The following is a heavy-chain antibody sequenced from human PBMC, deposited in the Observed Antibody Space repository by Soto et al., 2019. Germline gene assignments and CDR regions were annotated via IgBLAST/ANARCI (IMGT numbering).Heavy chain of an antibody. CDR3: ARAGYCTNGVCINYGMDV. Sequence: GESLKISCKGSGYSFTSYWIGWVRQMRGKGLEWMGIIYPGDSDTRYSPSFQGQVTISADKPISTAYLQWSSLKASDTAMYYCARAGYCTNGVCINYGMDVWGQGTTVTVSS. J-gene: IGHJ6*02. V-gene: IGHV5-51*04. CDR2: IYPGDSDT. CDR1: GYSFTSYW. D-gene: IGHD2-8*01.